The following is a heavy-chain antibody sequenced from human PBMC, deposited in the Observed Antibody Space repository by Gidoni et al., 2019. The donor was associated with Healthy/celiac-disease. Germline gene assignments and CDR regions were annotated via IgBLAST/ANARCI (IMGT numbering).Heavy chain of an antibody. D-gene: IGHD2-2*01. V-gene: IGHV4-34*01. J-gene: IGHJ6*02. Sequence: QVQLQQWGAGLLKPSETLSLTCAVYGGSFSGYYWSWIRQPPGKGLEWIGEINHSGSTNYNPSLKSRVTISVDTSKNQFSLKLSSVTAADTAVYYCARLKLVVVPAATRAHRYYYYGMDVWGQGTTVTVSS. CDR3: ARLKLVVVPAATRAHRYYYYGMDV. CDR1: GGSFSGYY. CDR2: INHSGST.